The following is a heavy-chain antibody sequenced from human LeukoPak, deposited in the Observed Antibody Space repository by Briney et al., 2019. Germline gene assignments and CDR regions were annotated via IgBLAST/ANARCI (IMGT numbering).Heavy chain of an antibody. CDR1: GGSISSSSYY. Sequence: PSETLSLTCTVSGGSISSSSYYWGWIRQPPGKGLEWIGSIYYSGSTYYNPSLKSRVTISVDTSKNQLSLKLSSVTAADTAVYYCARPVSFSYGSYYFDYWGQGTLVTVSS. CDR2: IYYSGST. J-gene: IGHJ4*02. D-gene: IGHD5-18*01. CDR3: ARPVSFSYGSYYFDY. V-gene: IGHV4-39*01.